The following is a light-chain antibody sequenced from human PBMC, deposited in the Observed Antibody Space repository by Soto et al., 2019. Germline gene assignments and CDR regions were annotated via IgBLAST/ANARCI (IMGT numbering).Light chain of an antibody. V-gene: IGLV1-40*01. Sequence: VVTQPPSVSGAPGQRVTISCTGSSSNIGAGYDVHWYQQLPGTAPKLLIYGNSNRPSGVPDRFSGSKSGTSASLAITGLQAEDEADYYCQSYDSSLSGSVFGGGTKVTVL. J-gene: IGLJ2*01. CDR3: QSYDSSLSGSV. CDR2: GNS. CDR1: SSNIGAGYD.